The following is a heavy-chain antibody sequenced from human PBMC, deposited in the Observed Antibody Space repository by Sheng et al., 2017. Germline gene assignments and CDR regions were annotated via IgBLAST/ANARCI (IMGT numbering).Heavy chain of an antibody. CDR1: GFTFNTYA. J-gene: IGHJ5*02. Sequence: EVQLVESGGGLVQPGGSLRLSCAASGFTFNTYAMNWVRQAPGKGLEWVSGISTTGGSTYYADSVKGRFTISRDNSKNTLYLQMNSLRAEDTAVYYCAKDGISSWYVESWGQGTLVTVSS. V-gene: IGHV3-23*04. CDR2: ISTTGGST. CDR3: AKDGISSWYVES. D-gene: IGHD6-13*01.